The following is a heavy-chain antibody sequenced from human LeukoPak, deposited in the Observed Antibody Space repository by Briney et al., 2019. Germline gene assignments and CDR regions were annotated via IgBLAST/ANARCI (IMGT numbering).Heavy chain of an antibody. J-gene: IGHJ4*02. CDR2: ISASGDST. V-gene: IGHV3-23*01. CDR1: GFTFSSYA. Sequence: GGSLRLSCAASGFTFSSYAMSWVRQAPGKGLEWVSTISASGDSTNYADSVKGRFTISRDNSKNTLYLLMDSLRAEDTAIYYCARYYYDSTPRAYYFDSWGQGTLVTVSS. CDR3: ARYYYDSTPRAYYFDS. D-gene: IGHD3-22*01.